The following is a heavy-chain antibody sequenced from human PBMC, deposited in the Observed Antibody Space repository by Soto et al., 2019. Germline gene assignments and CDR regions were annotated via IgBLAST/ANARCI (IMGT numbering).Heavy chain of an antibody. Sequence: EVRLLESGGGLVQPGGSLRLSCAASGITFSRHAMSWVRQAPGKGLEWVSIIRGTGDNIEYADSVRGRFTISRDNSRNMLQLQMDSLRPDDTAVYYCTKGPFDSDVLDYWGQGTLVTVSS. J-gene: IGHJ4*02. CDR2: IRGTGDNI. CDR1: GITFSRHA. D-gene: IGHD3-9*01. V-gene: IGHV3-23*01. CDR3: TKGPFDSDVLDY.